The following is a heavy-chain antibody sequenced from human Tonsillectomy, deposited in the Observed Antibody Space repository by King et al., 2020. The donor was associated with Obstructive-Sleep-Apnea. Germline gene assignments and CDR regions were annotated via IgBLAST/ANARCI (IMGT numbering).Heavy chain of an antibody. CDR2: IRGSGTDT. V-gene: IGHV3-23*04. CDR3: ARRGDDYIWGDYFFDY. J-gene: IGHJ4*02. Sequence: VQPVESGGGLVPPGGSLRLSCAASGFDLSSYAMTWVRQAPGKGLEWVSSIRGSGTDTYHADSVKGRFTLSRDNSKNTVYLQMSSLRAGDTAVYFCARRGDDYIWGDYFFDYWGQGTLVTVSS. CDR1: GFDLSSYA. D-gene: IGHD3-16*01.